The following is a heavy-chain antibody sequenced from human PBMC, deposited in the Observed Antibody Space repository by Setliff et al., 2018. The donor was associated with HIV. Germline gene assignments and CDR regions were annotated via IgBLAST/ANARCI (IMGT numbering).Heavy chain of an antibody. D-gene: IGHD4-17*01. CDR2: IYYNGNAY. Sequence: SETLSLTCTVSGGSISSANYYWSWIRQPPGKGLEWIGYIYYNGNAYYYNPSLKSRVTISLDKSTNQFSLKMKSVTAADSAVYYCARFEVTPVTTRDSWGQGTLVTVSS. CDR3: ARFEVTPVTTRDS. V-gene: IGHV4-30-4*08. CDR1: GGSISSANYY. J-gene: IGHJ4*02.